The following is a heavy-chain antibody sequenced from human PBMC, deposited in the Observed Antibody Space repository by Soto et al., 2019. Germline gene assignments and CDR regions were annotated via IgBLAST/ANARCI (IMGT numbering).Heavy chain of an antibody. V-gene: IGHV4-39*01. CDR3: ARHNKPRGVRVGIDWFDP. D-gene: IGHD3-10*01. CDR2: IYYSGST. J-gene: IGHJ5*02. Sequence: PSETLSLTCTVSGGSISSSSYYWGWIRQPPGKGLEWIGSIYYSGSTYYNPSLKSRVTISVDTSKNQFSLKLSSVTAADTAVYYCARHNKPRGVRVGIDWFDPWGQGTLVTVSS. CDR1: GGSISSSSYY.